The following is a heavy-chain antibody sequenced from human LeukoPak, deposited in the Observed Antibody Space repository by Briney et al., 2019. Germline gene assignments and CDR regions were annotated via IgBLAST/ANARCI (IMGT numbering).Heavy chain of an antibody. V-gene: IGHV4-34*01. CDR2: INHSGST. Sequence: KPSETLSLTCAVYGGSFSGYYWSWIRQPPGKVLEWIGEINHSGSTNYNPSLKSRVTISVDTSKNQFSLKLSSVTAADTAVYYCASVVDWLLPFFDYWGQGTLVTVSS. CDR1: GGSFSGYY. CDR3: ASVVDWLLPFFDY. D-gene: IGHD3-9*01. J-gene: IGHJ4*02.